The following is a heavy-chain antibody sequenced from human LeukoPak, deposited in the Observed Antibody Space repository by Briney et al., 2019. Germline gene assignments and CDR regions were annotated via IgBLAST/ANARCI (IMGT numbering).Heavy chain of an antibody. V-gene: IGHV1-24*01. CDR3: ATDGIAAAGTWYYYYGMDV. J-gene: IGHJ6*02. D-gene: IGHD6-13*01. Sequence: ASVKVSCKVSGYTLTELSMHWVRQAPGKGLEWMGGFGPEDGETIYAQKFQGRVTMTEDTSTDTAYMELSSLRSEDTAVYYCATDGIAAAGTWYYYYGMDVWGQGTTVTVSS. CDR1: GYTLTELS. CDR2: FGPEDGET.